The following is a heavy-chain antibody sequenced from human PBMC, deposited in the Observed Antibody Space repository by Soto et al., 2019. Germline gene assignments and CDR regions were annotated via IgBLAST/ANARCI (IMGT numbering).Heavy chain of an antibody. Sequence: PGGSLRLSCAASGFTFSSYGMHWVRQAPGKGLEWVAVISSDGNNKYYADSVKGRFTISRDISKNTLYLQMSSLRGEDTAVYYCPRPRAPDYYYYGMDVWGQGTTVTVSS. CDR3: PRPRAPDYYYYGMDV. J-gene: IGHJ6*02. V-gene: IGHV3-30*03. CDR1: GFTFSSYG. CDR2: ISSDGNNK.